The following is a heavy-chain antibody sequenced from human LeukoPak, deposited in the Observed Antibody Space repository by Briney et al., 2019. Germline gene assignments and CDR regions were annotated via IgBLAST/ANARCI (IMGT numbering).Heavy chain of an antibody. Sequence: SQTLSLTCAISGDSVSSNSAAWNWIRQSPSRGLEWLGRTYYRSKWYNDYVVSVKSRITINPDTSKNQFSLQLNSVTPEDTAVYYCARVSFFGSGQYYYYYMDVWGKGTTVTISS. V-gene: IGHV6-1*01. CDR3: ARVSFFGSGQYYYYYMDV. J-gene: IGHJ6*03. CDR2: TYYRSKWYN. CDR1: GDSVSSNSAA. D-gene: IGHD3-10*01.